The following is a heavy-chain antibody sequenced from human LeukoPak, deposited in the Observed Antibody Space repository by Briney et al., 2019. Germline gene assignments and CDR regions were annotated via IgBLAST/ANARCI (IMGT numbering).Heavy chain of an antibody. CDR2: IYYSGST. CDR3: ARHVVGIVVVPVAVSPYYMDV. J-gene: IGHJ6*03. CDR1: GGSISSSSYY. V-gene: IGHV4-39*01. Sequence: SETLSLTCTVSGGSISSSSYYWGWIRQPPGKGLEWIGSIYYSGSTYYNPSLKSRVTISVDTSKNQFSLKLSSVTAADTAVYYCARHVVGIVVVPVAVSPYYMDVWGKGTTVIVSS. D-gene: IGHD2-2*03.